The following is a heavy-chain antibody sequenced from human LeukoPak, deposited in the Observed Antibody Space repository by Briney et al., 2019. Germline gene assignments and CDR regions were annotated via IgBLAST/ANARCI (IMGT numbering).Heavy chain of an antibody. CDR1: GGTFTSYA. Sequence: SVTVSCTASGGTFTSYAISWVRQAPGQGLGWMGGIIPIFGTAKYTQKFQGKVTITTDESTSTAYMELSSLRSEDTAVYYCARDYEMGVPAAIPWFDPWGQGTLVTVSS. CDR2: IIPIFGTA. J-gene: IGHJ5*02. CDR3: ARDYEMGVPAAIPWFDP. V-gene: IGHV1-69*05. D-gene: IGHD2-2*01.